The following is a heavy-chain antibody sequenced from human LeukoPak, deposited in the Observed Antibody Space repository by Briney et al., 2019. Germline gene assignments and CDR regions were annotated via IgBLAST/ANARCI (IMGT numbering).Heavy chain of an antibody. V-gene: IGHV3-49*03. CDR1: GFTFGDYA. Sequence: PGRSLRLSCTASGFTFGDYAMSWFRQAPGKGLEWVGFIRSKAYGGTTEYAASVKGRFTISRDDSKSIAYLQMNSLKTEDTAVYYCTRTHTVTTTLAFDWFDPWGQGTLATVSS. CDR3: TRTHTVTTTLAFDWFDP. J-gene: IGHJ5*02. CDR2: IRSKAYGGTT. D-gene: IGHD4-17*01.